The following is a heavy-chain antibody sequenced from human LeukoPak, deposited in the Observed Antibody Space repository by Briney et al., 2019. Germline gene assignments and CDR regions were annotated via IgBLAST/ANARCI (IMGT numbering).Heavy chain of an antibody. CDR2: ISSSGSTI. J-gene: IGHJ4*02. V-gene: IGHV3-48*03. CDR3: VRPSGIAVSGGTDY. Sequence: PRGSLRLSCAGSGFTFSSYEMNWVRQAPGKGLEWVSYISSSGSTIYYADSVKGRFTISRDNAKNSLYLQMNSLRADDTAVYYCVRPSGIAVSGGTDYWGQGTLVTVSS. CDR1: GFTFSSYE. D-gene: IGHD6-19*01.